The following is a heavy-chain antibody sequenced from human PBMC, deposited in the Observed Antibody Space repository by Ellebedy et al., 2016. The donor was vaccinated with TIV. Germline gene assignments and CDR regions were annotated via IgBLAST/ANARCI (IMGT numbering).Heavy chain of an antibody. D-gene: IGHD3-10*01. J-gene: IGHJ6*03. V-gene: IGHV4-34*01. Sequence: SETLSLXXTVHGGSFLGYYWSWIRQSPGKGLQWIGEINPSGGTNYTTSLKSRLTMSIDTPKRQISLNLKSATAADTAVYYCARKYYYGSGSYWGSYYYYYYMDVWGKGTTVTVSS. CDR3: ARKYYYGSGSYWGSYYYYYYMDV. CDR2: INPSGGT. CDR1: GGSFLGYY.